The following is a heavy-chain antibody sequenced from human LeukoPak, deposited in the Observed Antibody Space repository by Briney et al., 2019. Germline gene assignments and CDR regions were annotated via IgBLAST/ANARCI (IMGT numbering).Heavy chain of an antibody. D-gene: IGHD6-19*01. CDR3: ARARYSSGWYLDF. J-gene: IGHJ4*02. V-gene: IGHV1-3*01. CDR2: INAGNGDT. CDR1: GYTFTSYA. Sequence: GASVKVSCKASGYTFTSYAMHWVRQAPGQRLEWMGWINAGNGDTKYSQKFQGRVTITRDTSASTAYMELSSLRSEDTAVYYCARARYSSGWYLDFWGQGTLVTVSS.